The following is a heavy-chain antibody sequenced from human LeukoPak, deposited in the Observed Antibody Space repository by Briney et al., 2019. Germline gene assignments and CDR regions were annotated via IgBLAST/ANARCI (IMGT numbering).Heavy chain of an antibody. Sequence: GGSLRLSCAASGFTFSSYNMNWVRQAPGKGLEWVSSISSTSTYIYYADSVKGRFTISRDNTKNSLFLQMNSLRAEDTAAFYCAREGPMIPHHYGMDVWGQGTTVTVSS. CDR1: GFTFSSYN. J-gene: IGHJ6*02. CDR3: AREGPMIPHHYGMDV. V-gene: IGHV3-21*01. CDR2: ISSTSTYI. D-gene: IGHD3-22*01.